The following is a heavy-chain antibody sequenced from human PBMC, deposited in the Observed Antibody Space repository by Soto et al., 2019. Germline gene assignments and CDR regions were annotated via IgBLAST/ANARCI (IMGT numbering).Heavy chain of an antibody. CDR2: MFHSGGA. J-gene: IGHJ4*02. CDR3: ATGNVDSMLEY. D-gene: IGHD3-3*01. CDR1: DGSISTYDW. V-gene: IGHV4-4*02. Sequence: QVQLHESGPGLVKPSETLSLTCVVSDGSISTYDWWPWVRQPPGKGPEWIGKMFHSGGADYSPSLTSRVTISADSSKNHFSLRLTAVTAADTAVYYCATGNVDSMLEYWGQGTQVAVSS.